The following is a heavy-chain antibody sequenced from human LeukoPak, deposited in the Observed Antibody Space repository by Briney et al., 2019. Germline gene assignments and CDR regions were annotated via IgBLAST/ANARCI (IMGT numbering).Heavy chain of an antibody. V-gene: IGHV3-23*01. Sequence: PEGSLRLSCTTSGLSFSNCVMTWVRQSPGKGLEWVSSISPSGGSTFYADSVRGRFTISRDNSKNTVYLQMRSLGAEDTAAYYCAGGYSDDDFFNSWGQGTLVTVSS. CDR3: AGGYSDDDFFNS. CDR2: ISPSGGST. CDR1: GLSFSNCV. D-gene: IGHD5-12*01. J-gene: IGHJ4*02.